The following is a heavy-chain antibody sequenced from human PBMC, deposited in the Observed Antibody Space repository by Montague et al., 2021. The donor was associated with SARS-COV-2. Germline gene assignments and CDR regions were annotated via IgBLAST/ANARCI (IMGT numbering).Heavy chain of an antibody. CDR3: ARTYSYVSSGFPGPYYFDF. J-gene: IGHJ4*02. CDR1: GFMFHLYA. CDR2: ISYDGSNE. V-gene: IGHV3-30*17. D-gene: IGHD3-22*01. Sequence: FRSLSWAASGFMFHLYAMHWVRQAPGQGLEWVAVISYDGSNEFYADSVQGRFTISRDNSGNTVSLQMHSLRAEDTAVYYCARTYSYVSSGFPGPYYFDFWGQGTPVTVSS.